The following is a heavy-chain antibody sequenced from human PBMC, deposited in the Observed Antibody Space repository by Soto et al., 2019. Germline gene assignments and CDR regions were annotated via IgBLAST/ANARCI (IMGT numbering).Heavy chain of an antibody. CDR1: GYTLAELS. CDR3: TTGQRPIRFLEWLSRYYFDF. D-gene: IGHD3-3*01. J-gene: IGHJ4*02. Sequence: QLQLVQSGAEVKKPGASVKVSCKVSGYTLAELSMHWVRQAPGKGLEWMGGFNPEDAETIYAQNFQGRVTMTEDTSTDTAYMELSSLRSEDLAVYYCTTGQRPIRFLEWLSRYYFDFWGQGTLVTVSS. V-gene: IGHV1-24*01. CDR2: FNPEDAET.